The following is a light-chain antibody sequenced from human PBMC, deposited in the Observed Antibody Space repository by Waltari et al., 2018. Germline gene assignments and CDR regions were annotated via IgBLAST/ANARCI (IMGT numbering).Light chain of an antibody. CDR2: DVT. J-gene: IGLJ1*01. V-gene: IGLV2-11*01. CDR3: CSYAGFYSYCV. CDR1: SSDIGNYNY. Sequence: QSALTQPRSVSGSPGQSVTISCTGTSSDIGNYNYVPWYQHPPGKAPRLMIYDVTKLPSVVPARFSGSKSGNTASLTSAGLQAEDEADYYCCSYAGFYSYCVFGTGTKATVL.